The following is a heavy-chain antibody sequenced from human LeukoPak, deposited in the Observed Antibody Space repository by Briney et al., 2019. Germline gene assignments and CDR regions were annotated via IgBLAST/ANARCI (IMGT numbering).Heavy chain of an antibody. J-gene: IGHJ3*02. V-gene: IGHV4-34*01. CDR2: INHSGST. CDR1: GGSFSGYY. D-gene: IGHD3-22*01. Sequence: SETLSLTCAVYGGSFSGYYWSWIRQPPGKGLEWIGEINHSGSTNYNPSLESRVTMSVDTSKNQFSLKLSSVTAADTAVYYCARDTYYEGRGPFDIWGQGTMVTVSS. CDR3: ARDTYYEGRGPFDI.